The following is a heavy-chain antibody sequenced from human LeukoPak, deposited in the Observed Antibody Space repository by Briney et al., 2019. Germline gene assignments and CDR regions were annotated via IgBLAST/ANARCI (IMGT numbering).Heavy chain of an antibody. CDR2: IYPGDSDT. Sequence: PGESLKISCKGSGYSFTSYWIGWVRQMPGKGLEWRGIIYPGDSDTRYSPSFQGQVTISADKSISTAYLQWSSLKASDTAMYYCASPSPYCSSTSCIWTNAFDIWGQGTMVTVSS. CDR1: GYSFTSYW. CDR3: ASPSPYCSSTSCIWTNAFDI. D-gene: IGHD2-2*01. V-gene: IGHV5-51*01. J-gene: IGHJ3*02.